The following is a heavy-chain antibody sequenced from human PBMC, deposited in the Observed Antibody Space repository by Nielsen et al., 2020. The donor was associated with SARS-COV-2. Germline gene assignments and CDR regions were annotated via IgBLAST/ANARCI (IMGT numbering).Heavy chain of an antibody. CDR3: EKVTNYYDDNGYYTGYSFDL. Sequence: GGSLRLSCAASGFRSEDYGMHCVRQAPGNGLEWVSGINWKNDNIDYADSVKGRFTISSDSARNSLYLQMTGLRVEDTALYYCEKVTNYYDDNGYYTGYSFDLWGKGTMVTVSS. D-gene: IGHD3-22*01. V-gene: IGHV3-9*02. CDR2: INWKNDNI. CDR1: GFRSEDYG. J-gene: IGHJ3*01.